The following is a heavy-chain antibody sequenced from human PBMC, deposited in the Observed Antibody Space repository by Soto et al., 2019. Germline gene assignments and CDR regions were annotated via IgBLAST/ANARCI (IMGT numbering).Heavy chain of an antibody. D-gene: IGHD2-2*02. Sequence: PGGSLRLSCAASGFAFSSYGMNWVRQAPGKGLEWVSSISSNNFIYYADSLKGRFTISRDNAKNSLFLQMNSLRPEGTAVYYCARDDCTSTSCYNPFDYWGKGTLVTVS. CDR1: GFAFSSYG. V-gene: IGHV3-21*01. CDR3: ARDDCTSTSCYNPFDY. J-gene: IGHJ4*02. CDR2: ISSNNFI.